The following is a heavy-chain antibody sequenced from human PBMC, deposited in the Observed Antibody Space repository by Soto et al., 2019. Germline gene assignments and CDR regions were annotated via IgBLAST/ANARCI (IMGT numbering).Heavy chain of an antibody. V-gene: IGHV5-51*01. CDR2: IYPGDSDT. CDR3: ARRLFSGTTARYFDY. CDR1: GYSFTSYW. Sequence: GESLKISCKGSGYSFTSYWIGWVRQMPGKGLEWMGIIYPGDSDTRYSPSFQGQVTISADKSISTAYLQWSSLKASDTAMYYCARRLFSGTTARYFDYWGQGTLVTVSS. J-gene: IGHJ4*02. D-gene: IGHD3-10*01.